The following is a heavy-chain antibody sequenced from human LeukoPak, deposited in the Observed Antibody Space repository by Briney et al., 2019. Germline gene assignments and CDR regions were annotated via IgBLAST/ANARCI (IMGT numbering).Heavy chain of an antibody. CDR1: GFTFSSYA. J-gene: IGHJ3*02. D-gene: IGHD3-3*01. CDR2: ISGSGGST. CDR3: AKDLGGRDFWSGYSAGAFDI. V-gene: IGHV3-23*01. Sequence: GGSLRLSCAASGFTFSSYAMSWVRQAPGKGLEWVSAISGSGGSTYYADSVKGRFTISRDNSKNTLYLQMNSLRAEDTAVYYCAKDLGGRDFWSGYSAGAFDIWGQGTMVTVSS.